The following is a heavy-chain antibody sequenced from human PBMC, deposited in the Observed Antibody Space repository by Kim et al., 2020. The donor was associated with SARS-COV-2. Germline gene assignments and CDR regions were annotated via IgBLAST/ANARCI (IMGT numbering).Heavy chain of an antibody. CDR1: GGSISSSSYY. V-gene: IGHV4-39*01. Sequence: SETLSLTCTVSGGSISSSSYYWGWLRQPPGKGLEWIGSIYYSGSTYYNPSLKCRVTISVDTSKNQFSLRLSSVTAADTAVYYWARHVYSSSWCWVDSWGQGTLVTVSS. CDR2: IYYSGST. D-gene: IGHD6-13*01. J-gene: IGHJ5*01. CDR3: ARHVYSSSWCWVDS.